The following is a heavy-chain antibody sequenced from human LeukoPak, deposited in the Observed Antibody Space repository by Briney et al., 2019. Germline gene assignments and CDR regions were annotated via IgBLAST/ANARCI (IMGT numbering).Heavy chain of an antibody. CDR2: VDPEDGET. CDR3: ATGRTTGTTFYDY. V-gene: IGHV1-69-2*01. CDR1: GYTFTDYY. J-gene: IGHJ4*02. Sequence: ASVKVSCKVSGYTFTDYYMHWVQQAPGKGLEWMGLVDPEDGETVYAEKFQGRVTIAADTSTDTAYMELSSLRSEDTAVYYCATGRTTGTTFYDYWGQGTLVTVSS. D-gene: IGHD1-1*01.